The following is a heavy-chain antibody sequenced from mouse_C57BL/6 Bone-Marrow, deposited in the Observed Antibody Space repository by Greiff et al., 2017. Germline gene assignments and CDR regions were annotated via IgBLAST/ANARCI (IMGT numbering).Heavy chain of an antibody. D-gene: IGHD1-1*01. CDR2: IDPENGGT. CDR1: GYTFTDYE. Sequence: QVQLQQSGAELVRPGASVTLSCKASGYTFTDYEMHWVKQTPVHGLEWIGAIDPENGGTAYNQKFKGKAILTADKSSSTAYMELRSLTSGDSAVYYCTPLVSITTVVADYWGQGTTLTVSS. J-gene: IGHJ2*01. CDR3: TPLVSITTVVADY. V-gene: IGHV1-15*01.